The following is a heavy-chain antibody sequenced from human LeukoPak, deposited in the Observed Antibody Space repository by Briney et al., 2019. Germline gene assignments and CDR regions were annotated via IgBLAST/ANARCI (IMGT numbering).Heavy chain of an antibody. V-gene: IGHV1-2*02. CDR2: INPNSGGT. CDR3: ARDNVDYDILTGHPHYFDY. J-gene: IGHJ4*02. D-gene: IGHD3-9*01. CDR1: GYTFTGYY. Sequence: GASVKVSCKASGYTFTGYYMHWVRQAPGQGLEWMGWINPNSGGTNYAQKFRGRVTMTRDTSISTAYMELSRLRSDGTAVYYCARDNVDYDILTGHPHYFDYWGQGTLVTVSS.